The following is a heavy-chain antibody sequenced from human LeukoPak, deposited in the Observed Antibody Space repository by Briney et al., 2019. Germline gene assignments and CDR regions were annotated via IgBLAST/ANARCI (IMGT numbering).Heavy chain of an antibody. D-gene: IGHD5/OR15-5a*01. CDR3: ARDGPLVSGAFDI. CDR1: GGSISSYY. J-gene: IGHJ3*02. Sequence: PSETLSLTCTVSGGSISSYYWSWIRQPPGKGLEWIGYIYYSGSTNYNPSLKSRVTISVDTSRNQFSLKLSSVTAADTAVYYCARDGPLVSGAFDIWGQGTMVTVSS. CDR2: IYYSGST. V-gene: IGHV4-59*01.